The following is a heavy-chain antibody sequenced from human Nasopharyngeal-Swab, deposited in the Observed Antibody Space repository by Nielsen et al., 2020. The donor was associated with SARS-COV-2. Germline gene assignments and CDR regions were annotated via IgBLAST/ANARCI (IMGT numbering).Heavy chain of an antibody. CDR1: GGSFSGYY. D-gene: IGHD3-10*01. Sequence: SETLSLTCAVYGGSFSGYYWSWIRQPPGKGLEWIGEINHSGSTNYNPSLKSRVTISVDTSKNQFSLKLSSVTAADTAVYYCARGRATMVRGARGKPYYMDVWGKGTTVTVS. CDR2: INHSGST. V-gene: IGHV4-34*01. CDR3: ARGRATMVRGARGKPYYMDV. J-gene: IGHJ6*03.